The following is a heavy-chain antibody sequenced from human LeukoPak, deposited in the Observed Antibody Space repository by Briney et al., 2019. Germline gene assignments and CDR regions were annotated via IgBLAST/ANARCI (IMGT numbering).Heavy chain of an antibody. J-gene: IGHJ3*02. V-gene: IGHV4-31*11. CDR3: ARDPGYCRRTTCYGGAFDI. D-gene: IGHD2-2*01. CDR2: IYYSGST. Sequence: PSETLSLTCAVYGGSFSGYYWSWIRQHPGKGLEWIGYIYYSGSTYYNPSLKSRVTISVDTSKNQFSLKLSSVTAADTAVYYCARDPGYCRRTTCYGGAFDIWGQGTMVTVSS. CDR1: GGSFSGYY.